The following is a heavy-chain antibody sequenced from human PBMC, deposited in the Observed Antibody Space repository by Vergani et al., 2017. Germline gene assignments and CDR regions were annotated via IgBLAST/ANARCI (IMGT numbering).Heavy chain of an antibody. CDR2: IYPGDSDT. CDR3: AGLNSGSYSYSDY. J-gene: IGHJ4*02. Sequence: EVQLVQSGEEVKKPGESPKISCKGSGYSFTSYWIGWVRQMPGKGLEWMWIIYPGDSDTSYSQSFQGQVTSSADKSISTASLQWSSLKASDTAMYYCAGLNSGSYSYSDYGGQASLVTVSS. CDR1: GYSFTSYW. V-gene: IGHV5-51*01. D-gene: IGHD1-26*01.